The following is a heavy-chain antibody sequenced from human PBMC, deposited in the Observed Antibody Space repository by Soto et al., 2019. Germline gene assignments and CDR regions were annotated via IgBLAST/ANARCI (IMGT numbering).Heavy chain of an antibody. V-gene: IGHV4-39*01. CDR3: ARLGRVAVAGTVAFDI. Sequence: QLQLQESGPGLVKPSETLSLTCTVSGGSISSSSYYWGWIRQPPGKGLEWIGSIYYSGSTYYNPSLTSRVTIPVDTSKNQFSLKLSSVTAADTAVYYCARLGRVAVAGTVAFDIWGQGTMVTVSS. CDR1: GGSISSSSYY. J-gene: IGHJ3*02. D-gene: IGHD6-19*01. CDR2: IYYSGST.